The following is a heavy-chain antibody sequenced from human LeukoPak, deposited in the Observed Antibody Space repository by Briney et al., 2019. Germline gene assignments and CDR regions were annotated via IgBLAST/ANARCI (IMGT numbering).Heavy chain of an antibody. V-gene: IGHV3-30*18. Sequence: PGGSLRLSCAASGFTFSSYGMHWVRQAPGKGLEWVAVISYDGSNKYYADSVKGRFTISRDNSKNTLYLQMNSLRAEDTAVYYCAKAFYMAVTTGYWGQGTLVTVSS. CDR2: ISYDGSNK. CDR3: AKAFYMAVTTGY. J-gene: IGHJ4*02. CDR1: GFTFSSYG. D-gene: IGHD2-21*02.